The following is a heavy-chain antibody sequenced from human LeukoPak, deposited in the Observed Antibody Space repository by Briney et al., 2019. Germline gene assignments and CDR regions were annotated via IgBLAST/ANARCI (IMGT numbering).Heavy chain of an antibody. V-gene: IGHV3-30*04. CDR2: ISYDGSNK. J-gene: IGHJ4*02. Sequence: GGSLRLSCAASGFTFSSYAMHWVRQAPGKGLEWVAVISYDGSNKYYADSVKGRFTISRDNSKNTLYLQMNSLRAEDTAVYYCARDRYSSGWYYFDYWGQGTLVPVSS. CDR3: ARDRYSSGWYYFDY. D-gene: IGHD6-19*01. CDR1: GFTFSSYA.